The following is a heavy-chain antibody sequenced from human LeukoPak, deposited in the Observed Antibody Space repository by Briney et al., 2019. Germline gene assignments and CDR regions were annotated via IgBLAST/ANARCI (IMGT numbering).Heavy chain of an antibody. D-gene: IGHD6-19*01. CDR1: GFTFSSYG. CDR2: ISYDGSNK. Sequence: GGSLRLSCAASGFTFSSYGMHWVRQAPGKGLEWVAVISYDGSNKYYADSVKGRFTISRDNSKNTLYLQMNSLRAEDTAVYYCAKDKPSRRAVAGLGVDYWGQGTLVTVSS. V-gene: IGHV3-30*18. CDR3: AKDKPSRRAVAGLGVDY. J-gene: IGHJ4*02.